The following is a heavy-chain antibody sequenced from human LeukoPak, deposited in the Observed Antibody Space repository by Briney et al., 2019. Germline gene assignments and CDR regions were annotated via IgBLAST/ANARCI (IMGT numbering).Heavy chain of an antibody. J-gene: IGHJ4*02. CDR1: GGTFSSYA. CDR2: IIPIFGIA. V-gene: IGHV1-69*04. CDR3: ARDRDGYNTYDY. Sequence: ASVKVSCKASGGTFSSYAISWVRQAPGQGLEWMGRIIPIFGIANYAQKFQGRATITADKSTSTAYMELSSLRSEDTAVYYCARDRDGYNTYDYWGQGTLVTVSS. D-gene: IGHD5-24*01.